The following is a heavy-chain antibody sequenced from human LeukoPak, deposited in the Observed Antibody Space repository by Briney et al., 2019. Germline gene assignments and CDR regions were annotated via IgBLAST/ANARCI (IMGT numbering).Heavy chain of an antibody. Sequence: SETLSLTCTVSGASISSSFYYWGWIRQPPGKGLEWIGSIYYSGSTYYNPSLKSRVTISVDTSKNQFSLKLSSVTAADTAVYYCASYYYDSSGHFDYWGQGTLVTVSS. CDR3: ASYYYDSSGHFDY. V-gene: IGHV4-39*01. J-gene: IGHJ4*02. D-gene: IGHD3-22*01. CDR1: GASISSSFYY. CDR2: IYYSGST.